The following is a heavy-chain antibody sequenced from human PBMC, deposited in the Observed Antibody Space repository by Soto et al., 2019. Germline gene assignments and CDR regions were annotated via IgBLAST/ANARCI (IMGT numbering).Heavy chain of an antibody. Sequence: SETLSLTCTVSGGSISSSSYYWGWIRQPPGKGLEWIGSIYYSGSTYYNPSLKSRVTISVDTSKNQFSLKLSSVTAADTAVYYCARYYDSSGYYGDAFDIWGQGTMVTVSS. D-gene: IGHD3-22*01. J-gene: IGHJ3*02. CDR2: IYYSGST. CDR3: ARYYDSSGYYGDAFDI. V-gene: IGHV4-39*01. CDR1: GGSISSSSYY.